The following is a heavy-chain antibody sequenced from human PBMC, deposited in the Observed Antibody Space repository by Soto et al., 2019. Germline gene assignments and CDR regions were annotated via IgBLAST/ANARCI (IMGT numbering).Heavy chain of an antibody. J-gene: IGHJ6*03. D-gene: IGHD6-25*01. CDR2: FDPEDGET. V-gene: IGHV1-24*01. CDR1: GYTLTDLS. CDR3: ATEQRLAGYYYYMDV. Sequence: ASVTVSCRVSGYTLTDLSMHWVRQAPGKGLEWMGGFDPEDGETIYAQKFQGRVTMTEDTSTDTAYMELSSLRSEDTAVYYCATEQRLAGYYYYMDVWGKGTTVTVSS.